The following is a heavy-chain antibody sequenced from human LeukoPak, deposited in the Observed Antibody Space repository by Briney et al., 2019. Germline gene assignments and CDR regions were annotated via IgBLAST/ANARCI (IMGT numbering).Heavy chain of an antibody. V-gene: IGHV3-30*04. CDR3: ARDSSSGWYGY. J-gene: IGHJ4*02. CDR1: RFTFSTFA. D-gene: IGHD6-19*01. Sequence: TGGSLRLSCAASRFTFSTFAMSWVRQAPGKGLEWVALISYDGSNEYYADSVRGRFTISRDNSKNTLYLQMNSLRAEDTAVYYCARDSSSGWYGYWGQGTLVTVSS. CDR2: ISYDGSNE.